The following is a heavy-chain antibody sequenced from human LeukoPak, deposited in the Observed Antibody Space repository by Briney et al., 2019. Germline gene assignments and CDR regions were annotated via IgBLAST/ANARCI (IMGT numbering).Heavy chain of an antibody. V-gene: IGHV3-23*01. CDR2: ISGSGDST. Sequence: PGGSLRLSCAASGFSFSSCAMSWVRQAPGKGLEWVSGISGSGDSTDYADSVKGRFTISRDNSKNTLYLQINSLRAEDTAVYYCARPPSDNLLTGSLYYFDNWGQETLVTVSS. D-gene: IGHD3-9*01. CDR1: GFSFSSCA. CDR3: ARPPSDNLLTGSLYYFDN. J-gene: IGHJ4*02.